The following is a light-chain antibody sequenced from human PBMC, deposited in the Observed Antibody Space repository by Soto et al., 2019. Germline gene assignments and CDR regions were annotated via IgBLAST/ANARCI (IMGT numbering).Light chain of an antibody. V-gene: IGKV3-15*01. CDR1: EIVSTF. J-gene: IGKJ1*01. CDR3: QQYSIWRK. Sequence: EIVMTPSPATLSVSPADRVSLSCRASEIVSTFVAWYQQKARQPPRLLIYGASTRATGIPARFSGRASGTEFTLTISGLQSEYFAVYYCQQYSIWRKFGQGTRVDIK. CDR2: GAS.